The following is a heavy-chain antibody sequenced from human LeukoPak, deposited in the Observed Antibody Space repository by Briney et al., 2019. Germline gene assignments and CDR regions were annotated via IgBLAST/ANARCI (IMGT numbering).Heavy chain of an antibody. D-gene: IGHD6-19*01. Sequence: SETLSLTCAVSGGSISSDYWSWIRQPPGKGLEWIGYIYYSGSTNYNPSLKSRVTISVDTSKNQFSLKLSSVTAADTAVYYCARHDPYIAVAGVGYFDYWGQGTLVTVSS. CDR1: GGSISSDY. J-gene: IGHJ4*02. CDR2: IYYSGST. V-gene: IGHV4-59*08. CDR3: ARHDPYIAVAGVGYFDY.